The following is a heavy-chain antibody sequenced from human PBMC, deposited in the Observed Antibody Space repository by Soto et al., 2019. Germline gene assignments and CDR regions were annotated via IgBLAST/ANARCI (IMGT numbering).Heavy chain of an antibody. D-gene: IGHD3-10*01. CDR3: ARHYYGSGSTLDY. V-gene: IGHV4-59*08. CDR1: GGSISSYY. Sequence: QVQLQESGPGLVKPSETLSLTCTVSGGSISSYYWSWIRQPPGKGLEWIGYIYYSGSTNYNPSLKSRVTISVDTSKNQSSLKLSSVTAADTAVYYCARHYYGSGSTLDYWAREPWSPSPQ. J-gene: IGHJ4*02. CDR2: IYYSGST.